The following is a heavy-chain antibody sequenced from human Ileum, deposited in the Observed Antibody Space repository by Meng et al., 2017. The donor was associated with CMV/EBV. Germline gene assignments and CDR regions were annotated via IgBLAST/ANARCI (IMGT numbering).Heavy chain of an antibody. Sequence: TCTCSGFSLDTNGFGAGWIRQPPGRAPEWLAFSYWNGDNQYNPSLMTRLTITRDTSKNQVVLTMTDMDPVDTATYYCGHTTWGLIDHWGPGTLVTVSS. CDR1: GFSLDTNGFG. CDR2: SYWNGDN. V-gene: IGHV2-5*01. CDR3: GHTTWGLIDH. J-gene: IGHJ4*02. D-gene: IGHD7-27*01.